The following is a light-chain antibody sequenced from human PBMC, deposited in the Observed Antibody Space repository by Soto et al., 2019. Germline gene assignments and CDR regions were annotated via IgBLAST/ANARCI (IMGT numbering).Light chain of an antibody. V-gene: IGLV2-14*01. CDR1: SSDVGGYNY. Sequence: QSALTQPASVSGSPGQLITISCTGTSSDVGGYNYVSWYQQHPGKAPKLMIYDVSNRPSGVSNRFSGSKSGNTASLTISGLQAEDEADYYCSSYTSSSTPLYVFGTGTKVTV. CDR3: SSYTSSSTPLYV. CDR2: DVS. J-gene: IGLJ1*01.